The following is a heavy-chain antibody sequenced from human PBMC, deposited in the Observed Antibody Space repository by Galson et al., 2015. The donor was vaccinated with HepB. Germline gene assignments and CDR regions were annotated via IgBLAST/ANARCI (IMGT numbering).Heavy chain of an antibody. V-gene: IGHV3-23*01. CDR2: LSNSGDIT. CDR3: AKDRAVTNPLYYFDH. D-gene: IGHD4-17*01. CDR1: GFTFSIYA. Sequence: SLRLSCAASGFTFSIYAMTWVRQAPEKGLEWVSALSNSGDITYYSESVKGRFTISRDNSKNTLYLQMNSLRAEDTAIYYCAKDRAVTNPLYYFDHWGQGTLVTVSS. J-gene: IGHJ4*02.